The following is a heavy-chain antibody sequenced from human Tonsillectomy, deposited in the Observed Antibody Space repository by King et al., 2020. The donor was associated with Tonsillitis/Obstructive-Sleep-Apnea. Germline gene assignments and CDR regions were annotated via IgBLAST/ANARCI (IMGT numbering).Heavy chain of an antibody. CDR3: ARVHQSYSESYSFDY. Sequence: VQLVESGGGVVQPGRSLRLSCAASGFTFSTYAMHWVRLAPGKGLEWVAVISYDGSHEYYADSVRGRFTISRDKSKNTLYLQMNSLRGEDTGVYYCARVHQSYSESYSFDYWGQGTLVTVSS. D-gene: IGHD1-26*01. V-gene: IGHV3-30*04. CDR2: ISYDGSHE. CDR1: GFTFSTYA. J-gene: IGHJ4*02.